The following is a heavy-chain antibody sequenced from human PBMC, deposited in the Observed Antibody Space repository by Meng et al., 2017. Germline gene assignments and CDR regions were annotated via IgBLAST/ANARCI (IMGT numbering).Heavy chain of an antibody. D-gene: IGHD6-6*01. Sequence: VHVVQSGGEVNKLGASVSVSCKASCYTFTSYGTSWVRQAPGQGLEWMAWISAYNGNTNYAQKLQGRVTMTTDTSTSTAYMELRSLRSDDTAVYYCARLLRPYSSSSNFDYWGQGTLVTVSS. V-gene: IGHV1-18*01. CDR3: ARLLRPYSSSSNFDY. CDR2: ISAYNGNT. J-gene: IGHJ4*02. CDR1: CYTFTSYG.